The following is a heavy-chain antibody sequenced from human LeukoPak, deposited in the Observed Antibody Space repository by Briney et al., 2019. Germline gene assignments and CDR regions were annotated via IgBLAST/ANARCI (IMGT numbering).Heavy chain of an antibody. V-gene: IGHV3-7*01. D-gene: IGHD4-23*01. Sequence: GGSLRLSCEASAFTFSSYWMSWVRQAPGKGLEWVANIKEDGSEINYVDSVKGRFAISRDNAKNSLFLQMNSLRVEDTAVYYCARDRGYSSFDYWGQGTLVTVSS. CDR2: IKEDGSEI. CDR3: ARDRGYSSFDY. J-gene: IGHJ4*02. CDR1: AFTFSSYW.